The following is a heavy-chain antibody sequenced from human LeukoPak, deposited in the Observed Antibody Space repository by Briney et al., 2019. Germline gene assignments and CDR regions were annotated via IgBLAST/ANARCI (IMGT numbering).Heavy chain of an antibody. CDR3: AREEGSAAGLYYFDY. V-gene: IGHV3-64*01. J-gene: IGHJ4*02. CDR1: GFTFSSYA. D-gene: IGHD6-13*01. Sequence: PGGSLRLSCAASGFTFSSYAMHWVRQAPGKGLEYVSAISSNGGSTYYANSVKGRFTISRDNSKNTLYLQMGSLRAEDMAVYYCAREEGSAAGLYYFDYWGQGTLVTVSS. CDR2: ISSNGGST.